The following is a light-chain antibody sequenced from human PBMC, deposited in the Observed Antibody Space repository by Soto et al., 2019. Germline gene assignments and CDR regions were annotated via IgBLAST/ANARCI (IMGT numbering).Light chain of an antibody. V-gene: IGKV1-33*01. CDR1: EDIRTY. J-gene: IGKJ3*01. CDR3: QHYNNLPPFT. CDR2: GAS. Sequence: DIQMTQSPSSLSASVGARVSITCQASEDIRTYLSWFQYKPGRAPKLLIYGASYLETGVPSRFRGSGAGTDFTLTISSLQPEDIATYYCQHYNNLPPFTFGPGTIVDVK.